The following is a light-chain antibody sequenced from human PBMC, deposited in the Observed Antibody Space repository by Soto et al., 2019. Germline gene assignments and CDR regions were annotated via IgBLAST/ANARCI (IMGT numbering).Light chain of an antibody. CDR2: VNS. CDR3: QSYDSSLSVSYV. CDR1: SSNIGAGYD. V-gene: IGLV1-40*01. Sequence: QSVLTQPPSVSGAPGQRVTISCTGSSSNIGAGYDVPWYQQLPGTAPKLLIYVNSNRPSGVPDRFSGSKSGTSASLAITGLQAEDEADYYCQSYDSSLSVSYVFGTGTKLTVL. J-gene: IGLJ1*01.